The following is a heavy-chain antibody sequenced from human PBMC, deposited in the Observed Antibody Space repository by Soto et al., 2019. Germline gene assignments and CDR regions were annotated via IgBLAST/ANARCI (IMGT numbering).Heavy chain of an antibody. CDR1: GGSISSYY. J-gene: IGHJ6*02. CDR2: VHHSWGS. D-gene: IGHD3-10*01. CDR3: ARQGFGPLHGLVDV. V-gene: IGHV4-59*08. Sequence: QVQLQESGPGLVKPSETLSLSCTVSGGSISSYYGSWFRQSPGKRMEWIGYVHHSWGSSYNPSLQSRVAISLDTSKSQFPLKVTSVTATDTAVYYCARQGFGPLHGLVDVWGQGTTVTVSS.